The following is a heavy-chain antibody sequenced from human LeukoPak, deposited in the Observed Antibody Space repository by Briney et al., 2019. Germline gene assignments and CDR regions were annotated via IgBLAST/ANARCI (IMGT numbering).Heavy chain of an antibody. CDR3: VKDRGSISYFDY. V-gene: IGHV3-9*01. CDR1: GFTFDDYA. Sequence: GGSLRLSCAASGFTFDDYAMHWVRQAPGKGLEWVSGITWNGNYIAYADSVKGRFTISRDNAKNSLYLQMNSLRAEDTALYFCVKDRGSISYFDYRGQGTLVTVSS. D-gene: IGHD6-6*01. J-gene: IGHJ4*02. CDR2: ITWNGNYI.